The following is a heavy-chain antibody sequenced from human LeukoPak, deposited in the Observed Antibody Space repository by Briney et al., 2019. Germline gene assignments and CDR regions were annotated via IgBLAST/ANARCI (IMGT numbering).Heavy chain of an antibody. CDR1: GYTFTSYG. V-gene: IGHV1-18*04. Sequence: GASVTVSCKASGYTFTSYGISWVRQAPGQGLEWMGWISAYNGNTNYAQNLQDRVFMNTDTSTRTAYMELRSLRSDDTAVYYCARYPLSYSGNWHYYFDYWGQGTLVTVSS. J-gene: IGHJ4*02. CDR3: ARYPLSYSGNWHYYFDY. D-gene: IGHD6-13*01. CDR2: ISAYNGNT.